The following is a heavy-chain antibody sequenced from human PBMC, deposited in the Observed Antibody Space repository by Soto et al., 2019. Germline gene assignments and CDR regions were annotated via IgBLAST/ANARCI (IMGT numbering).Heavy chain of an antibody. V-gene: IGHV1-69*13. J-gene: IGHJ6*02. CDR1: GGTFSSYA. D-gene: IGHD2-15*01. CDR3: AREMVCSGGSCSSGGMDV. Sequence: GPSVKVSCKASGGTFSSYAISWVRQAPGQGLEWMGGIIPIFGTANYAQKFQGRVTITADESTSTAYMELSSLRSEDTAVYYCAREMVCSGGSCSSGGMDVWGQGTTVTVSS. CDR2: IIPIFGTA.